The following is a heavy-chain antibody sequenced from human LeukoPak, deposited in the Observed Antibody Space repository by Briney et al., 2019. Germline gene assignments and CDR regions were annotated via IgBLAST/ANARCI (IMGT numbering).Heavy chain of an antibody. V-gene: IGHV3-33*08. J-gene: IGHJ4*02. CDR3: ARDRYCSSTSCYSFDY. D-gene: IGHD2-2*01. CDR2: IRYDGSNK. CDR1: GSTVSTNY. Sequence: QTGGSLRLSCAASGSTVSTNYMSWVRQAPGKGLEWVAIIRYDGSNKYYADSVKGRFTISRDNSKNTLYLQMSSLRAEDTAVYYCARDRYCSSTSCYSFDYWGQGTLVTVSS.